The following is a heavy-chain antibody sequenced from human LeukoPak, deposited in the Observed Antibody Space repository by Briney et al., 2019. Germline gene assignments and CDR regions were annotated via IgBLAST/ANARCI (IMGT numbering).Heavy chain of an antibody. CDR3: ARAQGGYYYDSSGYFDY. J-gene: IGHJ4*02. CDR2: IIPIFGTA. D-gene: IGHD3-22*01. V-gene: IGHV1-69*13. CDR1: GGTFSSYA. Sequence: SVKVSCKASGGTFSSYAISWVRQAPGQGLEWMGGIIPIFGTANYAQKFQGRVTITADESTSTAYMELSSLRSEDTAVHYCARAQGGYYYDSSGYFDYWGQGTLVTVSS.